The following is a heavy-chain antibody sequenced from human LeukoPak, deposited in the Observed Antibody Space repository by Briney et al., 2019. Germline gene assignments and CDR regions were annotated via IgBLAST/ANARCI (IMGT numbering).Heavy chain of an antibody. CDR1: GGSISSSNW. J-gene: IGHJ4*02. D-gene: IGHD3-3*01. CDR3: ARFNADFWSGYYPNTFDY. Sequence: NPSETLSLTCAVSGGSISSSNWWSWVRQPPGKGLEWIGEIYHSGSTNYNPSLKSRVTISVDTSKNQFSLKLSSVTAADTAVYYCARFNADFWSGYYPNTFDYWGQGTLVTVSS. V-gene: IGHV4-4*02. CDR2: IYHSGST.